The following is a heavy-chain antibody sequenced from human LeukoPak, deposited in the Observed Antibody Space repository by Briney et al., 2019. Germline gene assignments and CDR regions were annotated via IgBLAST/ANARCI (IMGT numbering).Heavy chain of an antibody. V-gene: IGHV3-7*01. Sequence: GGSLRLSCAASGFTFSSYWMSWVRQAPGKGLEWVANIKQDGSEKYYVDSVKGRFTISRDNAKNSLYLQMNSLRAEDTAVYYCARAITNYGYIFDYWGQGTLVTVSS. D-gene: IGHD5-18*01. CDR1: GFTFSSYW. CDR3: ARAITNYGYIFDY. CDR2: IKQDGSEK. J-gene: IGHJ4*02.